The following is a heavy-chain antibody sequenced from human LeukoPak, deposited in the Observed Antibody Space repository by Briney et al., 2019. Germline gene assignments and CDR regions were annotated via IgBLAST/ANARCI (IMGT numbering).Heavy chain of an antibody. CDR1: GFTFDDYA. CDR2: ISWNSGSI. D-gene: IGHD2/OR15-2a*01. J-gene: IGHJ4*02. CDR3: AGRNLRDFDY. Sequence: GRSLRLSCAASGFTFDDYAMHWVRQAPGKGLEWVSGISWNSGSIGYADSVKGRFTISRDNAKNSLYLQMNSLRAEDTALYYCAGRNLRDFDYWGQGTLVTVSS. V-gene: IGHV3-9*01.